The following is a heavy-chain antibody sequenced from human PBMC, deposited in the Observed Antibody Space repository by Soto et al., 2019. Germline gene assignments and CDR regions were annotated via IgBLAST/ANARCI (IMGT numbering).Heavy chain of an antibody. J-gene: IGHJ6*03. CDR3: ARRRGEGTVTTKTGYYYYYMDV. CDR2: IYSGGST. V-gene: IGHV3-66*01. Sequence: GGSLRLSCAASGFTVSSNYMSWVRQAPGKGLEWVSVIYSGGSTYYADSVKGRCTISRDNSKNTRYLQMNSLRAEDTAVYYCARRRGEGTVTTKTGYYYYYMDVWGKGTTVTVSS. D-gene: IGHD4-17*01. CDR1: GFTVSSNY.